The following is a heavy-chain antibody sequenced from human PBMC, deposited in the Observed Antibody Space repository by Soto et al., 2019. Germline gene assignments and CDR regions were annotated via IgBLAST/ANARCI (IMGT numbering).Heavy chain of an antibody. J-gene: IGHJ5*02. CDR2: IIPIFGTA. Sequence: ASVKVSCKASGGTFSSYAISWVRQAPGQGLEWMGGIIPIFGTANYAQKFQGRVTITADESTSTAYMELSSLRSEDTAVYYCARENYGSSGQGCWFDPWGQGTLVTVSS. V-gene: IGHV1-69*13. CDR1: GGTFSSYA. D-gene: IGHD3-22*01. CDR3: ARENYGSSGQGCWFDP.